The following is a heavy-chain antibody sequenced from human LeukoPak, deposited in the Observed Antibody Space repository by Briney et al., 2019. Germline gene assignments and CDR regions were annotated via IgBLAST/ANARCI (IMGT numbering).Heavy chain of an antibody. CDR3: AGSTGGRGKLVS. CDR2: MSSSGSTI. D-gene: IGHD7-27*01. V-gene: IGHV3-11*04. CDR1: GFTFSDYY. J-gene: IGHJ4*02. Sequence: PGGCLRLSCAASGFTFSDYYMSWVRQAPGKGLEWVSYMSSSGSTIYYADSVKGRFTISRDKAKNSLYLQMNSLRDENTALYYCAGSTGGRGKLVSWGQRTLVTVSS.